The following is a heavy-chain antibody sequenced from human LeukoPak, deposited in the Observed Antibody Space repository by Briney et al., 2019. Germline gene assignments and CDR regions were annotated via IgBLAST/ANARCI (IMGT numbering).Heavy chain of an antibody. V-gene: IGHV3-23*01. Sequence: PGGSLRLSCAASGFTFSTYAMSWVRQAPGKGLEWVSTISSNGVSTYYANSVKGRFTISRDNSKNTLWLQMNSLRAEDTALYYCAKPQYDSSWYYFDYWGQGTLVTVSS. CDR2: ISSNGVST. J-gene: IGHJ4*02. CDR1: GFTFSTYA. CDR3: AKPQYDSSWYYFDY. D-gene: IGHD6-13*01.